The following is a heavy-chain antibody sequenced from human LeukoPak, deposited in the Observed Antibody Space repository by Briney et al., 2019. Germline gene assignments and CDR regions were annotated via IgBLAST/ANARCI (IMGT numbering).Heavy chain of an antibody. V-gene: IGHV1-18*01. CDR3: ARGPVLLWFGELFNYFDY. CDR2: ISAYNGNT. D-gene: IGHD3-10*01. Sequence: GASVKVSCKASGYTFTSYGISWVRQAPGQGLEWMGWISAYNGNTNYAQKLQGRVTMTTDTSTSTAYMELRSLRSDDTAVYYCARGPVLLWFGELFNYFDYWGQGTLVTVSS. CDR1: GYTFTSYG. J-gene: IGHJ4*02.